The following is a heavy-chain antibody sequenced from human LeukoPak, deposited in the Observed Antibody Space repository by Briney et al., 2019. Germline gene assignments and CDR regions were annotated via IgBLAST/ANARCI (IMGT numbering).Heavy chain of an antibody. CDR2: IYPGDSVT. CDR3: ARRSPIYDAFDI. CDR1: GDSFTSYW. Sequence: GESLKISCKGSGDSFTSYWIGWGGQMPGKGREWMGIIYPGDSVTRYSPAFQGQVTISADKSISTAYLQWSSLKASDTAMYYCARRSPIYDAFDIWGQGTMVTVSP. D-gene: IGHD3-3*02. V-gene: IGHV5-51*01. J-gene: IGHJ3*02.